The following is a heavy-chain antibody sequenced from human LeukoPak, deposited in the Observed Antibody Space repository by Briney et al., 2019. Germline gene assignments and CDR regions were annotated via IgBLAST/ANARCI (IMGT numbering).Heavy chain of an antibody. CDR3: ARNWDPRGFDY. V-gene: IGHV5-51*01. D-gene: IGHD1-26*01. Sequence: GESLKISCKGSGYSFTSYWIGWVRQMPGKGLEWMGIIYPGDSDTRYSPSFQGQVTISADKSISTAYLQWSSLKASDTATYYRARNWDPRGFDYWAREPWSPSPQ. CDR1: GYSFTSYW. CDR2: IYPGDSDT. J-gene: IGHJ4*02.